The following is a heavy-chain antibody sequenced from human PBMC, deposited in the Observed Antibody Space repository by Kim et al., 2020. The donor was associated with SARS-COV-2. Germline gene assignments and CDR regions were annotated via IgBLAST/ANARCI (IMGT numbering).Heavy chain of an antibody. CDR1: GFSFSTSW. J-gene: IGHJ3*02. CDR3: ATNGLPFAFNI. CDR2: IRGDGGVT. Sequence: GGSLRLSCTASGFSFSTSWMTWVRQAPGKGLDWVAIIRGDGGVTYHGDSVRGRFTISRDNAKNSLFLQMNNLRTEDTAVYYCATNGLPFAFNIWGQGTMVTVS. D-gene: IGHD2-8*01. V-gene: IGHV3-7*02.